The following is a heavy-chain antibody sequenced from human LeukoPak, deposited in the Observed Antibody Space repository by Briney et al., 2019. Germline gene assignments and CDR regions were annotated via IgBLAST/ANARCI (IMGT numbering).Heavy chain of an antibody. J-gene: IGHJ6*02. Sequence: ASVKVSCKASGGIFSSYAISWVRQAPGQGLEWVGWINTNTGNPTYGQGFTGRFVFSLDTSVSTAYLQISSLKAEDTAIYYCARVNVDSAMGIYYYYGMDVWGQGTTVTVSS. V-gene: IGHV7-4-1*02. CDR1: GGIFSSYA. D-gene: IGHD5-18*01. CDR2: INTNTGNP. CDR3: ARVNVDSAMGIYYYYGMDV.